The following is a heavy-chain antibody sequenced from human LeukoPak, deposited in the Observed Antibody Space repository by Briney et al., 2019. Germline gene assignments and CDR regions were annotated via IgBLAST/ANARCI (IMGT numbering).Heavy chain of an antibody. CDR2: ICGSGGST. V-gene: IGHV3-23*01. CDR1: VFTFTSYA. D-gene: IGHD2-2*01. J-gene: IGHJ5*02. Sequence: GGSLRLSCAASVFTFTSYAMSWVRQAPGEGVEWVSAICGSGGSTYYADSEKGRFTISRDNSKNTLYLQMNSLRAEDTAVYYCAKGGYCSSPSCYGDWFDPWGQGTLVTVSS. CDR3: AKGGYCSSPSCYGDWFDP.